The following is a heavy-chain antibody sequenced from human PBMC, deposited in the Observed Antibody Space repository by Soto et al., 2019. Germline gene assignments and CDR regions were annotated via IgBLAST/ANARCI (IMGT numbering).Heavy chain of an antibody. CDR3: ARDPYYYGSGSYFDY. J-gene: IGHJ4*02. CDR1: GYTFTSYG. CDR2: ISAYNGNT. D-gene: IGHD3-10*01. V-gene: IGHV1-18*01. Sequence: ASVKVSCKASGYTFTSYGISWVRQAPGQGLEWMGWISAYNGNTNYAQKLQVRVTMTTDTSTSTAYMELRSLRSDDTAVYYCARDPYYYGSGSYFDYWGQGTLVTVSS.